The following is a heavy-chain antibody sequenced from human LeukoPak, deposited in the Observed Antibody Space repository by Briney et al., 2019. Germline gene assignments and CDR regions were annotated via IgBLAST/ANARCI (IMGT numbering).Heavy chain of an antibody. Sequence: ASVKVSCKTSGYSENFYGITWVRQVAGQGLEWMGWISAYNGNTNYAQKLQGRVTMTTDTSTSTAYMELRSLRSDDTAVYYCARDGDPTVTTDPPYYWGQGTLVTVSS. J-gene: IGHJ4*02. V-gene: IGHV1-18*01. CDR1: GYSENFYG. CDR2: ISAYNGNT. D-gene: IGHD4-17*01. CDR3: ARDGDPTVTTDPPYY.